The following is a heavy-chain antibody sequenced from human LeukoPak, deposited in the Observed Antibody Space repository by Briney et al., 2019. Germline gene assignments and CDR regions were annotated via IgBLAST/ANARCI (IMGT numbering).Heavy chain of an antibody. CDR2: XSYXXXNK. V-gene: IGHV3-30*18. CDR3: AKDDSSFGWVANYYYYGMDV. D-gene: IGHD3-10*01. J-gene: IGHJ6*02. Sequence: AXXSYXXXNKYYAYSVKGRFTISRDNSKNTLYLQMNSLRAEDTAVYYCAKDDSSFGWVANYYYYGMDVWGQGTTVTVSS.